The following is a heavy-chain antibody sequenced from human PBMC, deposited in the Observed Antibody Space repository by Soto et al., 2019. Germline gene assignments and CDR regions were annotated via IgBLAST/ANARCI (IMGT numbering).Heavy chain of an antibody. CDR1: GGSISSYY. CDR3: ARDLSIAADGTPLGQRSYYYYGMDV. J-gene: IGHJ6*02. D-gene: IGHD6-13*01. CDR2: IYYSGST. Sequence: SETLSLTCTVSGGSISSYYWGWILQPPGQGLEWIGYIYYSGSTNYSPSLKSRVTISVDTSKNQFSLKLSSVTAADTAVYYCARDLSIAADGTPLGQRSYYYYGMDVWGQGTTVTVSS. V-gene: IGHV4-59*01.